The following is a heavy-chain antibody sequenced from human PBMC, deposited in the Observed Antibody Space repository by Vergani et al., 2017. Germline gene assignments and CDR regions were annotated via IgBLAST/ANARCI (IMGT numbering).Heavy chain of an antibody. CDR1: GYTFTSYA. J-gene: IGHJ5*02. Sequence: QVQLVQSGAEVKKPGASVKVSCKASGYTFTSYAMHWVRQAPGQRLEWMGWINAGNGNTKYSQKFQGRVTITRDTSASTAYMELSSLRSEDTAVYYCAXAHPPDYGGNGINWFDPWGQGTLVTVSS. V-gene: IGHV1-3*01. D-gene: IGHD4-23*01. CDR2: INAGNGNT. CDR3: AXAHPPDYGGNGINWFDP.